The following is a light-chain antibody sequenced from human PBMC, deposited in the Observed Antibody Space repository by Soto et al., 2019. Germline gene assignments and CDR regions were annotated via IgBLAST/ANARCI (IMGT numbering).Light chain of an antibody. J-gene: IGKJ2*01. V-gene: IGKV3-20*01. CDR3: QQYNNWPPYT. CDR2: GAS. CDR1: QSVSSSY. Sequence: EIVLTQSPGTLSLSPGERATLSCRASQSVSSSYLAWYQQKPGQAPRLLIYGASSRATGIPDRFTGSGSGTDFTLTINRLEPEDYAVYYCQQYNNWPPYTFGQGTKVDI.